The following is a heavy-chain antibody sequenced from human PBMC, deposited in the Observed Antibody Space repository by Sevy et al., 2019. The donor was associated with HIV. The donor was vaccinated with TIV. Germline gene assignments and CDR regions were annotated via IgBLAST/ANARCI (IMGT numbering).Heavy chain of an antibody. V-gene: IGHV4-4*07. J-gene: IGHJ4*02. CDR2: IYTSGST. D-gene: IGHD3-3*01. Sequence: SETLSLTCTVSGGSISSYYWSWIRQPAGKGLEWIGRIYTSGSTNYNPPLKSRVTMSVDTSKNQFSLKLSSVTAADTAVYYCARSGAYYDFWSGYYQFDYWGQGTLVTVSS. CDR3: ARSGAYYDFWSGYYQFDY. CDR1: GGSISSYY.